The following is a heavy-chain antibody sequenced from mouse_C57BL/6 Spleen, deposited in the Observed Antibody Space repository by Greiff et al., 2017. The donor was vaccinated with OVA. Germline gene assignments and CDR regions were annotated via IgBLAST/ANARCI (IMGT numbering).Heavy chain of an antibody. V-gene: IGHV1-4*01. CDR2: INPSSGYT. Sequence: VHLVESGAELARPGASVKMSCKASGYTFTSYTMPWVKQRPGQGLEWIGYINPSSGYTKYNQKFKDKATLTADKSTSTAYMQLSSLTSEDSAVYYCARLYSNPYYYAMDYWGQGTSVTVSS. D-gene: IGHD2-5*01. CDR1: GYTFTSYT. CDR3: ARLYSNPYYYAMDY. J-gene: IGHJ4*01.